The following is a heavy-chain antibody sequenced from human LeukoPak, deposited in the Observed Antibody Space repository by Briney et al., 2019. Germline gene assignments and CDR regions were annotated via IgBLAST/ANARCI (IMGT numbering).Heavy chain of an antibody. CDR2: TYSGGST. CDR1: GFTFSDYY. Sequence: GGSLRLSCAASGFTFSDYYMNWFRQAPGKGLEWGSVTYSGGSTYYADSVKGRFTISRHNSKNTLYLQMNSLRAEDTAVYYCARGQGSYYYDSSGYLDYWGQGTLVTVSS. D-gene: IGHD3-22*01. CDR3: ARGQGSYYYDSSGYLDY. J-gene: IGHJ4*02. V-gene: IGHV3-53*04.